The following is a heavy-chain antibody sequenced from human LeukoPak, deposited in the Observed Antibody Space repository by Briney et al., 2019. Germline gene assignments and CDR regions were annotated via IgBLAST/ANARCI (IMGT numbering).Heavy chain of an antibody. CDR3: ARIAAAGKNWFDP. V-gene: IGHV1-2*06. Sequence: ASVKVSCKASGYTFTGYYMHWVRQTPGQGPEWMGRINPNSGGTNYAQKFQGRVTMTRDTSISTAYMELSRLRSDDTAVYYCARIAAAGKNWFDPWGQGTLVTVSS. J-gene: IGHJ5*02. CDR2: INPNSGGT. D-gene: IGHD6-13*01. CDR1: GYTFTGYY.